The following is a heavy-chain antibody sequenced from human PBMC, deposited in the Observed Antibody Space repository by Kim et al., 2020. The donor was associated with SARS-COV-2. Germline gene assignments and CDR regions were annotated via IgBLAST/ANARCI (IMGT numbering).Heavy chain of an antibody. CDR2: IYYSGST. CDR1: GGSISSYY. J-gene: IGHJ5*02. D-gene: IGHD6-19*01. CDR3: ARDQDIAVPRGFDP. Sequence: SETLSLTCTVSGGSISSYYWSWIRQPPGKGLEWIGYIYYSGSTNYNPSLKSRVTISVDTSKNQFSLKLSSVTAADTAVYYCARDQDIAVPRGFDPWGQGTLVTVSS. V-gene: IGHV4-59*01.